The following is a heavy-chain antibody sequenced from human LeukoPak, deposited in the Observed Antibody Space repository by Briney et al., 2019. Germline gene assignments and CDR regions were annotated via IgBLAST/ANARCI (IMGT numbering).Heavy chain of an antibody. D-gene: IGHD3-3*01. Sequence: GGSLRLSCAASGFTFSSYGMHWVRQAPGKGLEWVTVISYDGSNKYYADSVKGRFTISRDNSKNTLYLQMNSLRAEDTAVYYCARESGGAFWRPPTDYWGQGTLVTVSS. J-gene: IGHJ4*02. CDR3: ARESGGAFWRPPTDY. CDR2: ISYDGSNK. V-gene: IGHV3-30*03. CDR1: GFTFSSYG.